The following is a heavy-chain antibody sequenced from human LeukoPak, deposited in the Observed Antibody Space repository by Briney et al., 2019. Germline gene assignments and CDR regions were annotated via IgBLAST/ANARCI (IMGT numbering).Heavy chain of an antibody. CDR2: IYTSGST. V-gene: IGHV4-61*02. Sequence: PSETLSLTCTVSGGSISSGSCYWSWIRQPAGKGLEWIGRIYTSGSTNYNPSLKSRVTISVDTSKNQFSLKLSSVTAADTAVYYCARLRYYYDSSGSHVWFDPWGQGTLVTVSS. J-gene: IGHJ5*02. CDR1: GGSISSGSCY. CDR3: ARLRYYYDSSGSHVWFDP. D-gene: IGHD3-22*01.